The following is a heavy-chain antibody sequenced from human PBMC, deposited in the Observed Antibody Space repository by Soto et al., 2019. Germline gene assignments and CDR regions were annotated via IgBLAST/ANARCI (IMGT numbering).Heavy chain of an antibody. Sequence: QLQLQESGPGLVKPSETLSLTCTVSGGSITTTNYYWSWVRQSPGKGLEWIANIFYTGDTYYSPSLRGRVTVSVDTSKNQFSLKLISVTAADTAMYYCASLQVPGNFDYWGQGSPVTVSS. J-gene: IGHJ4*02. CDR1: GGSITTTNYY. CDR2: IFYTGDT. D-gene: IGHD6-13*01. CDR3: ASLQVPGNFDY. V-gene: IGHV4-39*01.